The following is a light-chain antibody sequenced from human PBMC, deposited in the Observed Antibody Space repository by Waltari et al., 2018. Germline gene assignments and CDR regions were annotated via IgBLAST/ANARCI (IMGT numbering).Light chain of an antibody. Sequence: RVTITCRASQTISDYLNWYQQKPGEAPRLLIYAASSLHSGVPSRFSGSGSGTDFTLTISSLQPEDIATYYCQQSYSTWTFGQGTKVEIK. J-gene: IGKJ1*01. V-gene: IGKV1-39*01. CDR3: QQSYSTWT. CDR2: AAS. CDR1: QTISDY.